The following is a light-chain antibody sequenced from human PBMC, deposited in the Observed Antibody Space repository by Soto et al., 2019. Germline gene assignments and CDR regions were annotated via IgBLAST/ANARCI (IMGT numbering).Light chain of an antibody. CDR2: GAS. V-gene: IGKV1-39*01. J-gene: IGKJ1*01. Sequence: DSQITQSASCLSASVGGRVTITCRASHSISSYLNWYQQKPGKAPKLLIYGASSLQSGVPSRFSGSGSGTDFTLTISSLQPEDFATYYCQQSYSTPQTFGQGTKVDIK. CDR1: HSISSY. CDR3: QQSYSTPQT.